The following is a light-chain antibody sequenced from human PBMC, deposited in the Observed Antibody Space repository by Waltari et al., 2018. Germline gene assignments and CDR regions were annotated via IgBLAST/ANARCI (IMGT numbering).Light chain of an antibody. CDR1: SSHAGGYDY. V-gene: IGLV2-11*01. J-gene: IGLJ2*01. CDR2: DVT. CDR3: YSYAGSHTIL. Sequence: QSALPQPRSVSGSPGQSVTIPCTGGSSHAGGYDYVSWFQHHPGKAPKLIIYDVTERPSGVPDRFSASKSGTAASLTISGLQAEDEGDYYCYSYAGSHTILFGGGTKLTVL.